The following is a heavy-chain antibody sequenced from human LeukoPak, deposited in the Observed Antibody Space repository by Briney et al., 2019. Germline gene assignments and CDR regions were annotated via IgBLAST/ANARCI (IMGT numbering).Heavy chain of an antibody. CDR1: GGTFSSYA. Sequence: GASVKVSCKASGGTFSSYAISWVRQAPGQGLEWMGRIIPIFGTANYAQKFQGRVTITTDESTSTAYMELSSLRSEDTAVYYCARGTYGDYRSAFDIWGQGTMVTVSS. J-gene: IGHJ3*02. V-gene: IGHV1-69*05. CDR3: ARGTYGDYRSAFDI. D-gene: IGHD4-17*01. CDR2: IIPIFGTA.